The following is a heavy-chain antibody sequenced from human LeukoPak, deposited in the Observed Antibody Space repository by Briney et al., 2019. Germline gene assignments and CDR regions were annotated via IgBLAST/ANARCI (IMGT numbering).Heavy chain of an antibody. CDR2: INHSGST. J-gene: IGHJ4*02. CDR3: ARGSITTTPFDY. V-gene: IGHV4-34*01. CDR1: GGSFSGYY. D-gene: IGHD1-14*01. Sequence: PSETLSLTCAVYGGSFSGYYWSWIRQPPGKGLEWIGEINHSGSTNYNPSLKSRVTISVGTSRNQFSLKLSSVTAADTAVYYCARGSITTTPFDYWGQGTLVTVSS.